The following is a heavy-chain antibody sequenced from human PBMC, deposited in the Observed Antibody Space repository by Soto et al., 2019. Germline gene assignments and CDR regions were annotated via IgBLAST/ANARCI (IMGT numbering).Heavy chain of an antibody. Sequence: QVQLVESGGGVVQPGRSMRLSCAASGFTFSNYGMHWVRQAPGKGLEWVAVISSDASDTYYADSVKGRFTISRDNSKNSLFLQTNSRRNDYTAVYDCTKDPGYNTRWPFEYWGQGTLVTVSS. D-gene: IGHD6-13*01. CDR1: GFTFSNYG. CDR2: ISSDASDT. V-gene: IGHV3-30*18. CDR3: TKDPGYNTRWPFEY. J-gene: IGHJ4*02.